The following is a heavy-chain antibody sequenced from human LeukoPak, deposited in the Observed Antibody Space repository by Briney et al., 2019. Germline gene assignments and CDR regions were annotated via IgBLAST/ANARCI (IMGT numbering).Heavy chain of an antibody. CDR3: ARTTTVTALGY. CDR2: INHSGST. D-gene: IGHD4-17*01. J-gene: IGHJ4*02. V-gene: IGHV4-34*01. Sequence: SETLSLTCAVYGGSFSGYYWSWIRQPPGKGLEWIGEINHSGSTNYNPSLKSRVTISVDTSKNQFSLKLSSVTAADTAVYYCARTTTVTALGYWGQGTLVTVSS. CDR1: GGSFSGYY.